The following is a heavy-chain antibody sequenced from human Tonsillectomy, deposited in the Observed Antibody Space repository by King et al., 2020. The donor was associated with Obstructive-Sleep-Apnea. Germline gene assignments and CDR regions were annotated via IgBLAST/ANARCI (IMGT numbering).Heavy chain of an antibody. V-gene: IGHV4-39*07. Sequence: LQLQESGPGLVKPSETLSLTCTVSGGSISSSSYYWGWIRQPPGKGLEWIGSIYYSGSTYYNPSLKSRVTISVDTSKNQFSLKLSSVTAAATGVYYCARGYIRLYYDFWSDGWFDPWGQGTLVTVSS. CDR3: ARGYIRLYYDFWSDGWFDP. D-gene: IGHD3-3*01. CDR1: GGSISSSSYY. J-gene: IGHJ5*02. CDR2: IYYSGST.